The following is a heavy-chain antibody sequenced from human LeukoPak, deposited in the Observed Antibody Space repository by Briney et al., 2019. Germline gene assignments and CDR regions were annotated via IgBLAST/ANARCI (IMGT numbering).Heavy chain of an antibody. J-gene: IGHJ4*02. CDR1: GGSFSGYY. V-gene: IGHV4-34*01. Sequence: PSETLSLTCAVYGGSFSGYYWSWIRQPPGKGQEWIGEINHSGSTNYNPSLKSRVTISVDTSKNQFSLKLSSVTAADTAVYYCARHPLPRWGFDYWGQGTLVTVSS. CDR2: INHSGST. CDR3: ARHPLPRWGFDY. D-gene: IGHD1-26*01.